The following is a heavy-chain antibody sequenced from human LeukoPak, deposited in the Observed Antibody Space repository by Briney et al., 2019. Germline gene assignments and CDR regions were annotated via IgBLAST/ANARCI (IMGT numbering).Heavy chain of an antibody. J-gene: IGHJ6*02. CDR1: GGTFSSYT. Sequence: SVKVSCKASGGTFSSYTISWVRQAPGQGLEWMGRIIPIFGIANYAQNFQRRVTITADKSTRTAYMELSSLRSEDPAVYYCARSESGEDIVVVPTTYSYYYGMDVWGQGTTVTVSS. CDR3: ARSESGEDIVVVPTTYSYYYGMDV. V-gene: IGHV1-69*02. CDR2: IIPIFGIA. D-gene: IGHD2-2*01.